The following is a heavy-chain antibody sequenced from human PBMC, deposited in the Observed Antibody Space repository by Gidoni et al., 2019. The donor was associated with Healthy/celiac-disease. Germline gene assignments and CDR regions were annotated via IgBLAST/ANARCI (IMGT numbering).Heavy chain of an antibody. D-gene: IGHD3-16*01. Sequence: QVQLQESGQGLVKPYQTLYLTCTVSGGSISSGRSYWSWIRQPARKGLEWIGRISTGGRPNYNPSLKSLVTRSAATSKNQFSLKLRSLPAADTAVYYCPRSTFAGALGSWGQGPLVTLSS. CDR2: ISTGGRP. J-gene: IGHJ5*02. V-gene: IGHV4-61*02. CDR3: PRSTFAGALGS. CDR1: GGSISSGRSY.